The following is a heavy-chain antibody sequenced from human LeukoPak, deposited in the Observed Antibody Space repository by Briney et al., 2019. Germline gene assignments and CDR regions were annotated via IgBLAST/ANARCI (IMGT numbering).Heavy chain of an antibody. V-gene: IGHV6-1*01. CDR3: AYTSTWETFDS. Sequence: SQTLLLTCDISGDSVSSDSAAWNWIRQSPSRGLQWLGRTYYRSKWFREYAVSVRSRITLNPDTSKNQFSLHLQSMSPEDTGVYYCAYTSTWETFDSWGQGTLVTVSS. CDR2: TYYRSKWFR. J-gene: IGHJ4*02. CDR1: GDSVSSDSAA. D-gene: IGHD6-13*01.